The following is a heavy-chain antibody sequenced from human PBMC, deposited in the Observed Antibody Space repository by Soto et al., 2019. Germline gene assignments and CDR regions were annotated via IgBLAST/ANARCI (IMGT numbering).Heavy chain of an antibody. CDR1: GGSFSGYY. Sequence: QVQLQQWGAGLLKPSETLSLTCAVYGGSFSGYYWNWIRQPPGKGLEWIGEINHSGSTNYNPSLKSRVTISVDTSKNQFSLKLSSVTAANTAVYYCAIGDGRNFDYWGQGTLVTVSS. CDR3: AIGDGRNFDY. V-gene: IGHV4-34*01. J-gene: IGHJ4*02. CDR2: INHSGST.